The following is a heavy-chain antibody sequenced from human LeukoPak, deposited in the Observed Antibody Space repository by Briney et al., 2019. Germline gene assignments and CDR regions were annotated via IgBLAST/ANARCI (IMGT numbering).Heavy chain of an antibody. CDR1: GYSISSGYY. CDR2: IYHSGST. Sequence: PSETLSLTCTVSGYSISSGYYWGWIRQPPGKGLEWIGSIYHSGSTYYNPSLKSRVTISVDTSKNQFSLKLSSVTAADTAMYYCANSWGSGAAADYWGQGTLVTVSS. D-gene: IGHD3-16*01. CDR3: ANSWGSGAAADY. J-gene: IGHJ4*02. V-gene: IGHV4-38-2*02.